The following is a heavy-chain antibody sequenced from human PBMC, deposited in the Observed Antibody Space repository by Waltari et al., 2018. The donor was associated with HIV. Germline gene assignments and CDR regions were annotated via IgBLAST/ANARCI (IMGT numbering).Heavy chain of an antibody. D-gene: IGHD1-26*01. CDR1: GYTFTSYG. Sequence: QVQLVQSVAEVKKPGASVKVSCKASGYTFTSYGISWVRQAPGQGPEWMGWIIAYNDNTEYAQKFQGRVTMTTDTSTSTAYMELRSLRSDDTALYYCARRDSSEWVDGMDVWGQGTTVTVSS. J-gene: IGHJ6*02. CDR2: IIAYNDNT. V-gene: IGHV1-18*01. CDR3: ARRDSSEWVDGMDV.